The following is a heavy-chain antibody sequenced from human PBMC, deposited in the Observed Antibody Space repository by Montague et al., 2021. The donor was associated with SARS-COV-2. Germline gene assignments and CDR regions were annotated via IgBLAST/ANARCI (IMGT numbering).Heavy chain of an antibody. CDR1: GGSVSSGSCY. CDR3: ARMRFFDWPPHYYMDV. CDR2: INHSGST. Sequence: SETLSLTCSVSGGSVSSGSCYWSWIRQPPGKGLEWIGKINHSGSTNYNPSLKSRVTISVDTSKNQVSLKLSSVTAADTAVYYCARMRFFDWPPHYYMDVWGKGTTVTVSS. V-gene: IGHV4-61*01. J-gene: IGHJ6*03. D-gene: IGHD3-9*01.